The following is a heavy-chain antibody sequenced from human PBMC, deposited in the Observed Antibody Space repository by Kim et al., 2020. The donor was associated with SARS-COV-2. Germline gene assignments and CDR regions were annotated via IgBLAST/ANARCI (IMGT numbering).Heavy chain of an antibody. CDR2: IRSKANSYAT. Sequence: GGSLRLSCAASGFTLSGTTVHWVRQASGKGLEWVGRIRSKANSYATAYAASVKNRFTISRDDSKNTAYLQMNSLKTEDTAVYYCTRVNPIAGGWYDAFD. J-gene: IGHJ3*02. D-gene: IGHD6-19*01. CDR3: TRVNPIAGGWYDAFD. V-gene: IGHV3-73*01. CDR1: GFTLSGTT.